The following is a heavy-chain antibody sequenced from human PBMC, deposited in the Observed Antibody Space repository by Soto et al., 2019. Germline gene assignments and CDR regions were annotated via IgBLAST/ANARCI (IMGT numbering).Heavy chain of an antibody. CDR2: IHYNGNT. V-gene: IGHV4-59*12. J-gene: IGHJ3*02. CDR3: AGASTWHPGAFNI. CDR1: GDSISAYS. Sequence: SETLSLTCTVSGDSISAYSWSWVRQPPGKGLEWIGNIHYNGNTKYNPSLESRVTMSVDTSKNQLSLKLSSVTAADTAVYYCAGASTWHPGAFNIWGQGTTVTVSS. D-gene: IGHD5-12*01.